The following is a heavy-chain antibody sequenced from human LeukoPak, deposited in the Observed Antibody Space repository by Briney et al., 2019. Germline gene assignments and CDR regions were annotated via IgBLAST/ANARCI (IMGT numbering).Heavy chain of an antibody. J-gene: IGHJ4*02. Sequence: GESLKISCKGSGYSFTSYWIGWVRQMPGKGLEWMGIIYPGDSDTRYSPSFQGQVTISADKSISTAYLQWSSLKASGTAMYYCARNYDYVWGRSDYWGQGTLVTVSS. CDR1: GYSFTSYW. CDR3: ARNYDYVWGRSDY. V-gene: IGHV5-51*01. CDR2: IYPGDSDT. D-gene: IGHD3-16*01.